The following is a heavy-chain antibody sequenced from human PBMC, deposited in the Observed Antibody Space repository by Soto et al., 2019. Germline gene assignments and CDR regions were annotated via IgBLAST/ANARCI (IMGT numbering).Heavy chain of an antibody. V-gene: IGHV1-69*06. CDR2: IIHIFGTA. D-gene: IGHD6-6*01. Sequence: QVRLVQSGAEVKKPGSSVKVSCKASGGTFSSYAISWVRQAPGQGLEWMGGIIHIFGTANYAQKFQGRVTNNAEKSTSTTYMELSSLGSEDTAVYSCARGQAARRGGIWYYYYSMHVWGQGTTVTVFS. CDR3: ARGQAARRGGIWYYYYSMHV. J-gene: IGHJ6*02. CDR1: GGTFSSYA.